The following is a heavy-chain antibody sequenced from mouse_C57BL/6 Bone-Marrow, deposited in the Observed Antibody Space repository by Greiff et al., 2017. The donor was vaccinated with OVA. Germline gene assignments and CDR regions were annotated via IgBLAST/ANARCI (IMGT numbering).Heavy chain of an antibody. CDR2: IYPGSGST. Sequence: VKLQQPGAELVKPGASVKMSCKASGYTFTSYWITWVKQRPGQGLEWIGDIYPGSGSTNYNEKFKSKATLTVDTSSSTAYMQLSSLTSEDSAVYYCARFGYGSSVAYWGQGTLVTVSA. J-gene: IGHJ3*01. CDR3: ARFGYGSSVAY. D-gene: IGHD1-1*01. V-gene: IGHV1-55*01. CDR1: GYTFTSYW.